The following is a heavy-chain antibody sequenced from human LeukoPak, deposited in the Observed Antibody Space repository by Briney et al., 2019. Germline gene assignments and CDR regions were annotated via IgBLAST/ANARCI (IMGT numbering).Heavy chain of an antibody. CDR1: GFTFSNYG. CDR2: IWYDGGNK. V-gene: IGHV3-33*06. CDR3: AKHSGSRSRDYCFDY. D-gene: IGHD1-26*01. J-gene: IGHJ4*02. Sequence: GGSLRLSCAASGFTFSNYGMHWVRQAPGKGLEWVAVIWYDGGNKYYADSVKGRFTISRDNSKNTLFLQMDSLRAEDTAVYYCAKHSGSRSRDYCFDYWGQGTLVTVSS.